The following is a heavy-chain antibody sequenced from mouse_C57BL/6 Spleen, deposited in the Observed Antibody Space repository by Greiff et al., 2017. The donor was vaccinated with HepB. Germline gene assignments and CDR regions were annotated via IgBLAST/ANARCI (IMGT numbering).Heavy chain of an antibody. Sequence: QVQLQQSGAELVKPGASVTISCKASGYAFSSYWMNWVNQRPGKGLEWIGQIYPGDGDTYYKGKFKGKATMTADNSSRAAYMQLSSLTSENSAVYCGARGILRSYFEYWGQGTPLTVSS. CDR2: IYPGDGDT. CDR1: GYAFSSYW. J-gene: IGHJ2*01. CDR3: ARGILRSYFEY. D-gene: IGHD1-1*01. V-gene: IGHV1-80*01.